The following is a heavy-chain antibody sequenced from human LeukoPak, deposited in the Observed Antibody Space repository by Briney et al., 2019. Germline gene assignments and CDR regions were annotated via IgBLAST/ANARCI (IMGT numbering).Heavy chain of an antibody. CDR2: ISSSSSTI. D-gene: IGHD5-12*01. J-gene: IGHJ6*02. CDR1: GFTFSSYS. CDR3: ARDRPNSGGYYYGMDV. V-gene: IGHV3-48*04. Sequence: GGSLRLSCAASGFTFSSYSMNWVRQAPGKGLEWVSYISSSSSTIYYADSVKGRFTISRDNAKNSLYLQMNSLRAEDTAVYYCARDRPNSGGYYYGMDVWGQGTTVTVSS.